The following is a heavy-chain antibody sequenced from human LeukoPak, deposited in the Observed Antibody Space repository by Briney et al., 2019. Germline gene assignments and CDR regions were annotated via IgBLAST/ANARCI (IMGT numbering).Heavy chain of an antibody. J-gene: IGHJ4*02. V-gene: IGHV3-48*04. D-gene: IGHD3-22*01. CDR3: ARAWGYSHSHFDY. CDR1: GFTFSSYS. Sequence: GGSLRLSCIASGFTFSSYSMNWVRQAPGKGLEWVSYMSSSSTTKYYADSVKGRFTISRDNAKNSLYLQMNSLRAEDTAVYYCARAWGYSHSHFDYWGQGTLVTVSS. CDR2: MSSSSTTK.